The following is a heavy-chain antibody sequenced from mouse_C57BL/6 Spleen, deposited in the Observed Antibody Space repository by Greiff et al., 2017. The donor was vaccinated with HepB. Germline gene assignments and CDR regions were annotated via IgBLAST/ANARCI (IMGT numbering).Heavy chain of an antibody. J-gene: IGHJ3*01. Sequence: EVKLVESGGGLVKPGGSLKLSCAASGFTFSSYTMSWVRQTPEKRLEWVATISGGGGNTYYPDSVKGRFTISRDNAKNTLYLQMSSLRSEDTALYYCAGIYYDYSAWFAYWGQGTLVTVSA. D-gene: IGHD2-4*01. CDR2: ISGGGGNT. CDR3: AGIYYDYSAWFAY. V-gene: IGHV5-9*01. CDR1: GFTFSSYT.